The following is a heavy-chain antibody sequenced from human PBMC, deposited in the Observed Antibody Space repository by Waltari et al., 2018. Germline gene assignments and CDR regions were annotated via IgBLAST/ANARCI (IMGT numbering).Heavy chain of an antibody. CDR1: GGSFSGYY. CDR3: ARGFDFWSGKHTYYYGMDV. D-gene: IGHD3-3*01. Sequence: QVQLQQWGAGLLKPSETLSLTCAVYGGSFSGYYWSWIRQPPGKGLEWIGEINHSGSTNYNPSLKSRVTISVDTSKNQFSLKLSSVTAADTAVYYCARGFDFWSGKHTYYYGMDVWGQGTTVTVSS. CDR2: INHSGST. J-gene: IGHJ6*02. V-gene: IGHV4-34*01.